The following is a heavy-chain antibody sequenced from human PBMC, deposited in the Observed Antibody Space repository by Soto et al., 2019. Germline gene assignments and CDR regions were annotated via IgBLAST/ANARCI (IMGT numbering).Heavy chain of an antibody. D-gene: IGHD2-2*01. CDR1: GYTFTRYY. V-gene: IGHV1-46*03. CDR3: ASGLGDCSSTSCYFGYSDY. J-gene: IGHJ4*02. Sequence: QVQLVQSGAEVKKPGASVKVSCKASGYTFTRYYMQWVRQAPGQGLEWMGIINTSGGSTSFAQKFQGRVTMTRDTSTSTVYMELSSLRSEDTAVYYCASGLGDCSSTSCYFGYSDYWGQGTLVTVSS. CDR2: INTSGGST.